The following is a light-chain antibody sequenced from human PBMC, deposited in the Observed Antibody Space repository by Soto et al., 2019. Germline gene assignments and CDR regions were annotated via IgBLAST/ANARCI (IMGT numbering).Light chain of an antibody. J-gene: IGKJ1*01. Sequence: EIVMTQSPDTLSLSRVERSTRACIASQSVGSNLAWYQQKPGQAPRLLIYAASTRATGIPARFSGSGSGTEFTLTISSLQSEDFAVYYCQQYNNWPPWTFGQGTKVDIK. CDR1: QSVGSN. CDR3: QQYNNWPPWT. V-gene: IGKV3-15*01. CDR2: AAS.